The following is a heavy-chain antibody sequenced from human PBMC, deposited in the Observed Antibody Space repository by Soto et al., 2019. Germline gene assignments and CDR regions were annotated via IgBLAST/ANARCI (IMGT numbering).Heavy chain of an antibody. CDR3: ANFSTLGKDYGVDV. CDR2: INSSGRA. V-gene: IGHV4-30-4*01. D-gene: IGHD3-3*02. CDR1: GVSITSSDSY. J-gene: IGHJ6*01. Sequence: VQLQESGPGLVKPSQTLSLTCSVSGVSITSSDSYWSLIRQPPGKGLEWIGYINSSGRAYYKPSLKSRVSISIDTSKNQFSLRLTSVTVADTAVYFCANFSTLGKDYGVDVW.